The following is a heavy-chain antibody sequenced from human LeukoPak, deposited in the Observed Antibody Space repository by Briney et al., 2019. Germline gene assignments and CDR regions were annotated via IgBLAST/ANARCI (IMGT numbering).Heavy chain of an antibody. V-gene: IGHV3-30-3*01. CDR3: AAMLELAASSLNTYYYYYYGMDV. Sequence: GRSLRLSCAASGFTFSSYAMHWVRQAPGKGLEWVAVISYDGSNKYYADSVKGRFTISRDNSKNTLYLQMNSLRAEDTAVYYCAAMLELAASSLNTYYYYYYGMDVWGQGTTVTVSS. CDR1: GFTFSSYA. CDR2: ISYDGSNK. D-gene: IGHD6-13*01. J-gene: IGHJ6*02.